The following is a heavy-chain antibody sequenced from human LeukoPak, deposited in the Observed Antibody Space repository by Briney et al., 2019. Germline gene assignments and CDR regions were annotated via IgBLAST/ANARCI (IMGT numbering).Heavy chain of an antibody. CDR1: GGSINDHY. CDR3: AGTSASQSSGDYDRYFDY. CDR2: IFSSGST. J-gene: IGHJ4*02. D-gene: IGHD4-17*01. Sequence: SETLSLTCTVSGGSINDHYWTWIRQPAGRGLEWIGRIFSSGSTDYNPSLETRVAILIDTSKNQFSLNLNSVTAADTAVYYCAGTSASQSSGDYDRYFDYWGQGTLVTISS. V-gene: IGHV4-4*07.